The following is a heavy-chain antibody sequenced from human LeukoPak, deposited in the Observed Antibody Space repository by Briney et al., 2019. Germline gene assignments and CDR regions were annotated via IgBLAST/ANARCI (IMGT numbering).Heavy chain of an antibody. D-gene: IGHD5-12*01. J-gene: IGHJ4*02. CDR2: IYGGGST. V-gene: IGHV3-53*01. Sequence: GGSLRLSCVASGFTVSSNYMSWVRQAPGKGLEWVSVIYGGGSTKYADSVKGRFTTSRDNSKNTLYLQMNSLRAEDTAVYYCARGSGYSGYGFDYWGQGTLVTVFS. CDR3: ARGSGYSGYGFDY. CDR1: GFTVSSNY.